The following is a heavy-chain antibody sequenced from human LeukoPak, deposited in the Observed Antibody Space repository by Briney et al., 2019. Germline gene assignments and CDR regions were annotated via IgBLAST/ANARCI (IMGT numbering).Heavy chain of an antibody. CDR3: ASLIAAAGTDAFDI. D-gene: IGHD6-13*01. CDR1: GGSISTSNYY. J-gene: IGHJ3*02. V-gene: IGHV4-39*07. CDR2: IFYSGST. Sequence: PSETLSLTCTVSGGSISTSNYYWGWIRQPPGKGLEWIGNIFYSGSTYYSPSLRSRITISLDTSRNQFSLKLNSVTAADTAVYCCASLIAAAGTDAFDIWGQGTMVTVSS.